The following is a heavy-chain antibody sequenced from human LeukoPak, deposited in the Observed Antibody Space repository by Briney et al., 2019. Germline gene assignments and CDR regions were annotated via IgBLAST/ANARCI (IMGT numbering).Heavy chain of an antibody. CDR1: GFTFDDYA. CDR2: ISWNSGRI. V-gene: IGHV3-9*01. Sequence: GGSLRLSCAASGFTFDDYAMHWVRQAPGKGLEWVSGISWNSGRIGYSDSVKGRLTIYRDNDKNYLYLKMNSLRAEDTALYYCAKDTGYIGYYMDVWGKGTTVTVSS. D-gene: IGHD6-13*01. J-gene: IGHJ6*03. CDR3: AKDTGYIGYYMDV.